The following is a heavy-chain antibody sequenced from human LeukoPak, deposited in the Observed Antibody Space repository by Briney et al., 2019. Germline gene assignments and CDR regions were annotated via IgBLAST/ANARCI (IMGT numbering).Heavy chain of an antibody. D-gene: IGHD4-17*01. CDR1: GGSISSYY. CDR3: ARRTPVTPNSFDS. V-gene: IGHV4-59*08. Sequence: SETLSLTCTVSGGSISSYYWSWLRHPPGKGLEWIGYVYSSGNTNYNPSLKSRVTISLDTSKNQFSLEMSSLTAADTAVYYCARRTPVTPNSFDSWGQGTLVTVSS. J-gene: IGHJ5*01. CDR2: VYSSGNT.